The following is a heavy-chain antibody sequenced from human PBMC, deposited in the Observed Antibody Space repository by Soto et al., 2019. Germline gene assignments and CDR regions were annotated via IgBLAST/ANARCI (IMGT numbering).Heavy chain of an antibody. CDR3: VSQRTTVPTQAYFDY. CDR2: VYYRGRS. J-gene: IGHJ4*02. V-gene: IGHV4-39*01. CDR1: GGSVTNSSYY. D-gene: IGHD4-17*01. Sequence: ETLSLTCTVSGGSVTNSSYYWGWIRQSPGKGLEWIGSVYYRGRSYSKSSVKSRVTISVDTSKNRFSLSLNSVTASDTAVYFCVSQRTTVPTQAYFDYWGPGALVTVSS.